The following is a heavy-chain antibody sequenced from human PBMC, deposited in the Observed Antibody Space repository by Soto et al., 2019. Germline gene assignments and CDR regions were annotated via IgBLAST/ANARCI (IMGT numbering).Heavy chain of an antibody. D-gene: IGHD5-18*01. Sequence: QVQLQESGPGLVKPSQTLSLTCTVSGGSISSGDYYWNWIRQPPGKVLEWIGYIYFSGSTYYNPSLKSRVIISLDTSKNQFSLKLSSVTAADTAVYYCARELTGYRFGPGEFYWGQGTLVTVSS. V-gene: IGHV4-30-4*01. CDR2: IYFSGST. J-gene: IGHJ4*02. CDR3: ARELTGYRFGPGEFY. CDR1: GGSISSGDYY.